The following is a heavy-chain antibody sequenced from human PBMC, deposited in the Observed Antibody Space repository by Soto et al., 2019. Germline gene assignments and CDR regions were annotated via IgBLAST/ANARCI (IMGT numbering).Heavy chain of an antibody. CDR2: FYYSGST. Sequence: PSETLSLTCTVSGGSINSSSYYWGWIRQPPGKGLEWIGSFYYSGSTYYNPSLKSRVTISVDTSKNQVSLKLSSVTAADTAVYYCARRLYYDSSGFEGGGMDVWGQGTTVT. D-gene: IGHD3-22*01. V-gene: IGHV4-39*01. J-gene: IGHJ6*02. CDR3: ARRLYYDSSGFEGGGMDV. CDR1: GGSINSSSYY.